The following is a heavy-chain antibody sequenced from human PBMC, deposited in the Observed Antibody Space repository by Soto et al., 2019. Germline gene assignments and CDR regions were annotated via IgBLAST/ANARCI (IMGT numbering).Heavy chain of an antibody. J-gene: IGHJ3*02. CDR3: ARYCSGGSCSNDAFDI. D-gene: IGHD2-15*01. CDR1: GFTFSSYG. V-gene: IGHV3-33*01. CDR2: IWYDGSNK. Sequence: QVQLVESGGGVVQPGRSLRLSCAASGFTFSSYGMHWVRQAPGKGLEWVAVIWYDGSNKYYADSVKGRFTISRDNSKNTLYLQMNSLRAEDTAVYYCARYCSGGSCSNDAFDIWGQGTMVTVS.